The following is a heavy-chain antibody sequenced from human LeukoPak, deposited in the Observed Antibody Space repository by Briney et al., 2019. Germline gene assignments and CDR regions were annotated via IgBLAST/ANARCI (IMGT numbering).Heavy chain of an antibody. CDR1: GGTFSSYA. V-gene: IGHV1-69*13. Sequence: GASVKVSCKASGGTFSSYAISWVRQAPGQGLEWMGGIIPIFGTANYAQKFQGRVTITADESTSTVYMELRSLRSDDTAVYYCARDLTTYYGSGSYYGELALWGQGTLVTVAS. CDR3: ARDLTTYYGSGSYYGELAL. D-gene: IGHD3-10*01. CDR2: IIPIFGTA. J-gene: IGHJ4*02.